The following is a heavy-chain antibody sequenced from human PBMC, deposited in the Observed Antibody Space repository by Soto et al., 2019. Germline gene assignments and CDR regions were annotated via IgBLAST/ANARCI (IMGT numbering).Heavy chain of an antibody. CDR1: GYAFSIYY. J-gene: IGHJ4*02. V-gene: IGHV1-69*04. CDR3: ARDLAITVPAPMGY. Sequence: SVNVYWKAAGYAFSIYYMHLVRQAPGQGLEWMGRIIPIVDRANYAQKFQGRVTITADTSTSTAYMELSSLRSDDTVVYYCARDLAITVPAPMGYWGQGTLVTVSS. D-gene: IGHD2-2*01. CDR2: IIPIVDRA.